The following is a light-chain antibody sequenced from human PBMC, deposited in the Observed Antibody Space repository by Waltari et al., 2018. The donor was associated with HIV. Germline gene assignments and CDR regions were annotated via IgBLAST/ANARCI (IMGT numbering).Light chain of an antibody. J-gene: IGLJ3*02. CDR3: SSYAGSNNWL. V-gene: IGLV2-8*01. CDR1: SSYVGGYNY. CDR2: EVT. Sequence: QSALPQPPSASGSPGQSVTISCTGTSSYVGGYNYVSWYQQHPGKAPKVMIYEVTKRPSGVPDRFSGSKSGNTASLTVSGLQTEDEADYYCSSYAGSNNWLFGGGTKVTVL.